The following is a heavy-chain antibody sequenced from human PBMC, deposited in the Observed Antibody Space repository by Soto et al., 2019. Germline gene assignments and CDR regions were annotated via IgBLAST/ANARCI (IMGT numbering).Heavy chain of an antibody. V-gene: IGHV4-59*01. Sequence: QVQLQESGPGLVKPSETLSLTCTVSGGSISSYYWSWIRQPPGKGLEWIGYIYYSGSTNYNPSLKSRVTISVDTSKNQFSLKLSSVTAADTAVYYCASTPAGFDYYYYYYMDVWGKGTTVTVSS. J-gene: IGHJ6*03. CDR3: ASTPAGFDYYYYYYMDV. CDR2: IYYSGST. D-gene: IGHD3-10*01. CDR1: GGSISSYY.